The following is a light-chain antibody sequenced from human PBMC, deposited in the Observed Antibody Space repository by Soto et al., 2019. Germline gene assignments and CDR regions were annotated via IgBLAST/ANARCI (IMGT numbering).Light chain of an antibody. CDR2: STN. J-gene: IGLJ3*02. CDR1: SDSVSITSY. Sequence: QTVVTQEPSISVSPGGTVTLTCGLTSDSVSITSYPSWFQQTPGQAPRTLIYSTNTRSSGVSDRFSGSILGGKAALTITGAQAADESDYYCALYLGGGITVFGGGTQLTVL. V-gene: IGLV8-61*01. CDR3: ALYLGGGITV.